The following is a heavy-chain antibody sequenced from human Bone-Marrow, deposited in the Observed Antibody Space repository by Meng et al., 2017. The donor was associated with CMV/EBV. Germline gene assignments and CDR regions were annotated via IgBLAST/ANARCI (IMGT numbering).Heavy chain of an antibody. D-gene: IGHD6-6*01. CDR1: GFTFDDYA. CDR3: AKDMGSSSPQGYYYYYGMAV. CDR2: ISWNSGSI. Sequence: SLKISCAASGFTFDDYAMHWVRQAPGKGLEWVSGISWNSGSIGYADSVKGRFTISRDNAKNSLYLQMNSLRAEDTALYYCAKDMGSSSPQGYYYYYGMAVWGQGTTVTCYS. V-gene: IGHV3-9*01. J-gene: IGHJ6*01.